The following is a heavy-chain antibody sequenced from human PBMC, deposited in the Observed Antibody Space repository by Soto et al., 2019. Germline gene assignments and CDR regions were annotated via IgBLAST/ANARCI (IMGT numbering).Heavy chain of an antibody. V-gene: IGHV3-74*01. J-gene: IGHJ6*03. D-gene: IGHD5-12*01. CDR2: INSDGRSI. Sequence: EMQLVESGGGLVQPGGSLRLSCAASGFTFNRYWMHWVRQAPGKGLVWVSRINSDGRSINYADYVKGRFTISRDNGKDTLYLQINSLRAEDTAVYYCVRDSIDSAYEGDFYYYMDVWGKGTTVTVSS. CDR3: VRDSIDSAYEGDFYYYMDV. CDR1: GFTFNRYW.